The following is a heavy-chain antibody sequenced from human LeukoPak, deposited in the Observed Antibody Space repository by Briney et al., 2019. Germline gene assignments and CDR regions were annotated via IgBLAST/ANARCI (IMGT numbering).Heavy chain of an antibody. D-gene: IGHD3-10*01. J-gene: IGHJ5*02. CDR3: ARVDITMVRGVTTFDP. CDR2: IYYSGST. V-gene: IGHV4-59*01. Sequence: SETLSLTCTVSGGSISSYYWSWIRQPPGKGLEWIGYIYYSGSTNYNPSLKSRVTISVDTSKNQFSLELSSVTAADTAVYYCARVDITMVRGVTTFDPWGQGTLVTVSS. CDR1: GGSISSYY.